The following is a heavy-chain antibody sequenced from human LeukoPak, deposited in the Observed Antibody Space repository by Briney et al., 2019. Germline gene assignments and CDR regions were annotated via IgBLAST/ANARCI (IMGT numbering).Heavy chain of an antibody. CDR2: ISRSSSHT. V-gene: IGHV3-11*03. D-gene: IGHD5-18*01. CDR1: GLTFSDYY. Sequence: GGSLRLSCAASGLTFSDYYMSWIRQAPGEGLEWVSYISRSSSHTDYADSVKGRFTISRDNAKNSLYLQMNSLRAEDTAVYYCARGGYSYVFDYWGQGTMVTVSS. J-gene: IGHJ4*02. CDR3: ARGGYSYVFDY.